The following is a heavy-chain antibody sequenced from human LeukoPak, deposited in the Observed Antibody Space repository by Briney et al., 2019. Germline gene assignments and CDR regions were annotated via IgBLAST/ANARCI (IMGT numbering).Heavy chain of an antibody. D-gene: IGHD2-2*01. CDR3: ARSYHSPFYP. V-gene: IGHV4-38-2*02. J-gene: IGHJ5*02. Sequence: SETLSLTCTVSGYSNSRGYYWGWIRQPPGKGLEWIGSICHRESTYYNPPLKRSVNISVDTSKHQFSLKLSSVTAAYTAVYYCARSYHSPFYPRGQGTLVTVSS. CDR1: GYSNSRGYY. CDR2: ICHREST.